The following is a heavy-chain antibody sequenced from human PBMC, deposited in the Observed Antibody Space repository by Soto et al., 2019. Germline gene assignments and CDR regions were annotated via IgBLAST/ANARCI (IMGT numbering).Heavy chain of an antibody. Sequence: GGSLRLSCAASGFTFSDYYMSWIRQAPGKGLEWVSYISSSSSYTNYADTVKGRFTISRDNAKNSLYLQMNSLRAEDTAVYYCARVWYYGSGYFDYWCQGTLVTVSS. CDR3: ARVWYYGSGYFDY. V-gene: IGHV3-11*06. J-gene: IGHJ4*02. D-gene: IGHD3-10*01. CDR2: ISSSSSYT. CDR1: GFTFSDYY.